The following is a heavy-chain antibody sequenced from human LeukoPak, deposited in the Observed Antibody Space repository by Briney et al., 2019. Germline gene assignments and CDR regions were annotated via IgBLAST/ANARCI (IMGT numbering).Heavy chain of an antibody. CDR2: IYYSGST. CDR3: ARDQGYDSSGYYQGLVDY. CDR1: GGSISSYY. V-gene: IGHV4-59*01. Sequence: SETLSLTCTVSGGSISSYYWSWIRQPPGKGLEWIGYIYYSGSTNYNPSLKSRVTISVDTSKNQFSLKLSSVTAADTAVYYCARDQGYDSSGYYQGLVDYWGQGTLVTVSS. D-gene: IGHD3-22*01. J-gene: IGHJ4*02.